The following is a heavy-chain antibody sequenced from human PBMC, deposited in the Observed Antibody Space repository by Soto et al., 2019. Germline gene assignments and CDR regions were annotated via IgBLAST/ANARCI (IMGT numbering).Heavy chain of an antibody. CDR1: GFTFTSCA. CDR3: AKGDWDYIAGHFDY. J-gene: IGHJ4*02. V-gene: IGHV3-23*01. CDR2: ISGTAGNT. D-gene: IGHD1-7*01. Sequence: GGSLRLSCAASGFTFTSCAMSWVRLAPGKGLEWVSAISGTAGNTYHADSVKGRFTISRDISKNTLYLQMNSLRAEDTAVYYCAKGDWDYIAGHFDYWGQGTLVTVSS.